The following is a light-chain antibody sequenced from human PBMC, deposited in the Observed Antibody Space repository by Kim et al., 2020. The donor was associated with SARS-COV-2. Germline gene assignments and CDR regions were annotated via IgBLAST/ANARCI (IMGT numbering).Light chain of an antibody. CDR1: QSLVHGNGNTY. CDR2: KIS. V-gene: IGKV2-24*01. CDR3: MQATQFPRT. Sequence: DIVMTQTPLSSPVTLGQPASISCRSSQSLVHGNGNTYLSWLHQRPDQPPRLLIYKISSRFSGVPDRFSGSGAGTYFTLTINRVEAEDVGVYYCMQATQFPRTFGQGTKLEI. J-gene: IGKJ2*01.